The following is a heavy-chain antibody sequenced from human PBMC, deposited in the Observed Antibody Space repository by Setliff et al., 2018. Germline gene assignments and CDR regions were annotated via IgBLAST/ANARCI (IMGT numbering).Heavy chain of an antibody. V-gene: IGHV3-66*01. J-gene: IGHJ4*02. Sequence: GGSLRLSCAASGFTVSSNYMSWVRQAPGKGLEWVSAITFGSLSRYYADSVKGRFTISRDNSKNTLFLEMNSLRAEDTAVYYCARDGGKYWGQGTLVTVSS. CDR1: GFTVSSNY. CDR3: ARDGGKY. D-gene: IGHD3-16*01. CDR2: ITFGSLSR.